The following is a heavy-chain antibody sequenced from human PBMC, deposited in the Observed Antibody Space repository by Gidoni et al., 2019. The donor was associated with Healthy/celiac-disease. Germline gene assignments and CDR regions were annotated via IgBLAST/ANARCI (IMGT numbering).Heavy chain of an antibody. V-gene: IGHV3-49*03. CDR2: IRSKAYGGTT. D-gene: IGHD6-19*01. CDR1: GFTFGDYA. J-gene: IGHJ4*02. CDR3: TRAPPFESAVAGPYYFDY. Sequence: EVQPVESGGGLVQPGRSLRLSCTASGFTFGDYAMSWFRQAPGKGLEWVGFIRSKAYGGTTEYAASVKGRFTISRDDSKSIAYLQMNSLKTEDTAVYYCTRAPPFESAVAGPYYFDYWGQGTLVTVSS.